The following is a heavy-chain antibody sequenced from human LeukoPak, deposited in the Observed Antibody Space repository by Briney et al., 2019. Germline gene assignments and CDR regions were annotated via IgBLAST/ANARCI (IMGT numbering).Heavy chain of an antibody. Sequence: PSETLSLTCAVYGGSFSGYHWSWIRQPPGKGLEWIGEINHSGSTNYNPSLKSRVTISVDTSKNQFSLKLSSVTAADTAVYYCARAGRGEYCSSTSCSNWFDPWGQGTLVTVSS. J-gene: IGHJ5*02. CDR2: INHSGST. CDR3: ARAGRGEYCSSTSCSNWFDP. D-gene: IGHD2-2*01. V-gene: IGHV4-34*01. CDR1: GGSFSGYH.